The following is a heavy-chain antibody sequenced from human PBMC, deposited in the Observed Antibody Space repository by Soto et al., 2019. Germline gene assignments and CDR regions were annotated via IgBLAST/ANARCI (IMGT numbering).Heavy chain of an antibody. CDR2: INPNSGGT. CDR3: EVATIDY. CDR1: GYTFTGCH. Sequence: ASVKVSWKASGYTFTGCHRHWVRQAPGQGLEWMGWINPNSGGTNYAQKFQGRVTMTRDTSISTAYMELSRLRSDDTAVYYCEVATIDYWGQGTLVTVSS. V-gene: IGHV1-2*02. J-gene: IGHJ4*02. D-gene: IGHD5-12*01.